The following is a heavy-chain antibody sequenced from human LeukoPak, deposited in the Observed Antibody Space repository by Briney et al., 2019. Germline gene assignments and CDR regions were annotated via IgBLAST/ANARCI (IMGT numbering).Heavy chain of an antibody. CDR1: GFTFSSNA. V-gene: IGHV3-23*01. J-gene: IGHJ4*02. CDR3: AKDAVAPGSGGDYFDY. D-gene: IGHD3-10*01. Sequence: PGGSLRLSCAASGFTFSSNAMSWGRQAPGKGLEWVSVITGNGGRTYYADPVKGRFTISRDNSKNTLSLQMNSLRADDTAVYYCAKDAVAPGSGGDYFDYWGQGTLVTVSS. CDR2: ITGNGGRT.